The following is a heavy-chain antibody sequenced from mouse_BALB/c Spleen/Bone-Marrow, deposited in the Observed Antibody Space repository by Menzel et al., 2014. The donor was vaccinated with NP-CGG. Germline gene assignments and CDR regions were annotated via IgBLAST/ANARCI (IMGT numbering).Heavy chain of an antibody. D-gene: IGHD3-2*02. J-gene: IGHJ4*01. CDR2: ILPGSGSY. CDR1: GYTFSSYW. Sequence: QLQQSGAELMKPGASVKRSCKATGYTFSSYWFEWVKQRLGHGLEWIGEILPGSGSYKYNDKFKCKATFTAVTYLNTAYMQLSSRTSKNSAVYYWATAQASSNGGKDYWGQGPSVNVSS. CDR3: ATAQASSNGGKDY. V-gene: IGHV1-9*01.